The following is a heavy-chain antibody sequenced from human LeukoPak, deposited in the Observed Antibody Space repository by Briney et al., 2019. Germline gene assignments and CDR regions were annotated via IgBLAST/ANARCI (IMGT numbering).Heavy chain of an antibody. CDR3: ARRNAVTTSIDY. CDR2: VYYTGST. CDR1: GGTLNSFY. J-gene: IGHJ4*02. V-gene: IGHV4-59*08. D-gene: IGHD4-17*01. Sequence: SETLSLTCIVSGGTLNSFYWSWIRQPPGRGLEWIGYVYYTGSTTYNPSLKSRLTMTADTSHNQFSLRPISVTAADTAVYYCARRNAVTTSIDYWGQGILVAVSS.